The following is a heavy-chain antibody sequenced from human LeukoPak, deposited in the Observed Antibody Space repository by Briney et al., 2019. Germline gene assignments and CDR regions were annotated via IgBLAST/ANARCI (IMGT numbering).Heavy chain of an antibody. CDR2: ISAYNGNT. CDR3: AIVSYDFWSSYFRWFDP. J-gene: IGHJ5*02. D-gene: IGHD3-3*01. Sequence: ASVKVSCKASGYTFTSYGISWVRQAPGQGLEWMGWISAYNGNTNYAQKLQGRVTMTTDTSTSTAYMELRSLRSDDTAVYYCAIVSYDFWSSYFRWFDPWGQGTLVTVSS. V-gene: IGHV1-18*01. CDR1: GYTFTSYG.